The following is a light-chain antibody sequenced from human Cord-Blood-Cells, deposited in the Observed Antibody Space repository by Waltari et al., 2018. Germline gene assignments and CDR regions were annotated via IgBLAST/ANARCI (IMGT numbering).Light chain of an antibody. CDR3: QQYNNWPRT. CDR1: QSVSSN. Sequence: EIVMTQSPATLSVSPGERATLSCRASQSVSSNLAWYQQKPGQAPRLLIYGASTRATGITARCSGSGSGTEFTLTISSLQSEDFAVYYCQQYNNWPRTFGQGTKVEIK. J-gene: IGKJ1*01. CDR2: GAS. V-gene: IGKV3-15*01.